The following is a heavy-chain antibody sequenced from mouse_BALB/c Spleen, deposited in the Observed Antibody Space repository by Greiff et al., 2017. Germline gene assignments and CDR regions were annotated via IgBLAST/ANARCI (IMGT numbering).Heavy chain of an antibody. CDR1: GFTFSSYA. Sequence: EVQGVESGGGLVKPGGSLKLSCAASGFTFSSYAMSWVRQTPEKRLEWVASISSGGSTYYPDSVKGRFTISRDNARNILYLQMSSLRSEDTAMYYCARGETTWFAYWGQGTLVTVSA. CDR2: ISSGGST. J-gene: IGHJ3*01. V-gene: IGHV5-6-5*01. D-gene: IGHD1-1*01. CDR3: ARGETTWFAY.